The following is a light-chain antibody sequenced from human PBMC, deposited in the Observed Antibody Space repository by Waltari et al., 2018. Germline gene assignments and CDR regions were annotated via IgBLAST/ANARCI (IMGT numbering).Light chain of an antibody. V-gene: IGLV2-23*02. CDR2: SVS. Sequence: QSALTQPVSVSGSPGQSVTISCTGTSNNVGEYNLVSWFQPHPDQAPKLIIFSVSKLPSGVSTRFSGSKAGNTASLTISGLQTEDEADYYCCSYATGGSGMFGGGTKLTVL. CDR1: SNNVGEYNL. J-gene: IGLJ3*02. CDR3: CSYATGGSGM.